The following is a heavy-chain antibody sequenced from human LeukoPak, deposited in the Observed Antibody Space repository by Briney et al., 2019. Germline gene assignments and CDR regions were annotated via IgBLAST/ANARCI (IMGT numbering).Heavy chain of an antibody. CDR2: ISGSGGST. J-gene: IGHJ4*02. V-gene: IGHV3-23*01. D-gene: IGHD2-2*01. CDR3: AKDLWVPAYKAGDY. CDR1: GFTFSSYA. Sequence: GGSLRLSCAASGFTFSSYAMSWVRQAPGKGLEWVSAISGSGGSTYYADSVKGRSTISRDNSKNTLYLQMNSLRAEDTAVYYCAKDLWVPAYKAGDYWGQGTLVTVSS.